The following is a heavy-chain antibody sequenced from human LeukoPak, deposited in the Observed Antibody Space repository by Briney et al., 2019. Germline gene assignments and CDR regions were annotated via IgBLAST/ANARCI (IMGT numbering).Heavy chain of an antibody. D-gene: IGHD3-3*01. Sequence: SETLSLTCTVSGGSISSYYWSWIRQPPGKGLEWIGYIYYSGSTNYNPSLKSRVTISVDTSKNQFSLKLSSVTAADTAVYYCARGRTIFGVVYGIDPWGQGTLVTVSS. J-gene: IGHJ5*02. CDR2: IYYSGST. V-gene: IGHV4-59*01. CDR3: ARGRTIFGVVYGIDP. CDR1: GGSISSYY.